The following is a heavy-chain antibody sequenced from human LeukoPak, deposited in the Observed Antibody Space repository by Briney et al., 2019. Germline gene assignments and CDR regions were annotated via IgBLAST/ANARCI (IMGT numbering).Heavy chain of an antibody. Sequence: ASVKVSCKASGYTFTGYHIHWVRQAPGQGLEWMGWMNPNSGNTGYAQKFQGRVTMTRNTSISTAYMELSSLRSEDTAVYYCARGRRNTAMVTGGAFDIWGQGTMVTVSS. V-gene: IGHV1-8*02. J-gene: IGHJ3*02. CDR2: MNPNSGNT. CDR3: ARGRRNTAMVTGGAFDI. D-gene: IGHD5-18*01. CDR1: GYTFTGYH.